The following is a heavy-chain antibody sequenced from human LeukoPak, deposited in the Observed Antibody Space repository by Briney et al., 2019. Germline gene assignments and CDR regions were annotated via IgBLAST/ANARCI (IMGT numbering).Heavy chain of an antibody. D-gene: IGHD2-15*01. Sequence: GSLRLSCAASGFTVSSNYMSWVRQAPGKGLEWVSVIYSGGSTYYADSVKGRFTISRDNSKNTLYLQMNSLRAEDTAVYYCARDQDDYYYYGMDVWGQGTTVTVSS. CDR1: GFTVSSNY. CDR2: IYSGGST. CDR3: ARDQDDYYYYGMDV. J-gene: IGHJ6*02. V-gene: IGHV3-66*01.